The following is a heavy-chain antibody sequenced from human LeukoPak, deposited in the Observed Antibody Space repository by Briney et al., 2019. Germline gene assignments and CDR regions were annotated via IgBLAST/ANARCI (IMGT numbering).Heavy chain of an antibody. Sequence: SVKVSCKASGGTFSSYAISWVRQAPGQGLEWMGRIIPIFGIANYAQKFRGRVTITADKSTSTAYMELSSLRSEDTAVYYCARDPDEAHCSSTSCRRAWFDPWGQGTLVTVSS. CDR3: ARDPDEAHCSSTSCRRAWFDP. D-gene: IGHD2-2*01. V-gene: IGHV1-69*04. CDR2: IIPIFGIA. CDR1: GGTFSSYA. J-gene: IGHJ5*02.